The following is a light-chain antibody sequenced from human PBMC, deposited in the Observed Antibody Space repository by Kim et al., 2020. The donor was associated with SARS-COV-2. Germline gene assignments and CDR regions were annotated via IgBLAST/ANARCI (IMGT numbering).Light chain of an antibody. CDR1: NIGSKS. CDR3: QVWDSGVV. V-gene: IGLV3-21*04. CDR2: YDS. J-gene: IGLJ2*01. Sequence: SYELTQPPSVSVAPGKTARITCGGNNIGSKSVHWYQQKPGQAPVLVIYYDSDRPSGIPERFSGSNSGNTATLTISRVEAGDGADYYCQVWDSGVVFGGGT.